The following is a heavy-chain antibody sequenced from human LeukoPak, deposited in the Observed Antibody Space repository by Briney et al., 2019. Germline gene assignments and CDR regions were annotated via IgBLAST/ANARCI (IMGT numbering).Heavy chain of an antibody. CDR2: IWYDGSNK. Sequence: GGSLRLSCAASGFTFSSYGMHWVRQAPGKGLEWVAVIWYDGSNKYYADSVKGRFTISRDNSKNTLYLQMNSLRAEDTAVYYCARDRDIVVVPAPLFLVGFDPWGQGTPVTVSS. CDR3: ARDRDIVVVPAPLFLVGFDP. V-gene: IGHV3-33*01. J-gene: IGHJ5*02. CDR1: GFTFSSYG. D-gene: IGHD2-2*01.